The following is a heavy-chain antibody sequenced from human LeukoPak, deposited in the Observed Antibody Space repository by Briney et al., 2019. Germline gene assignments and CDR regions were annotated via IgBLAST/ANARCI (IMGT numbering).Heavy chain of an antibody. Sequence: GGSLRLSCAASGFTFSGHWMSWVRQAPGKGLEWVANINQGGSDKYYVDSVKGRFTISRDNANNLLYLQMNSLRGEDTAVYYCTRDRSRAEDDWGQGTLVTISS. CDR3: TRDRSRAEDD. D-gene: IGHD1-14*01. V-gene: IGHV3-7*01. J-gene: IGHJ4*02. CDR2: INQGGSDK. CDR1: GFTFSGHW.